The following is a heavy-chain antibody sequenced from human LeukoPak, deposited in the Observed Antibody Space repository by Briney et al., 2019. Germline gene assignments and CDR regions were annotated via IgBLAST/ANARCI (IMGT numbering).Heavy chain of an antibody. CDR3: ARDPVGAISGWLDP. CDR2: INAGNGNT. J-gene: IGHJ5*02. Sequence: ASVKVSCKASGYTFTSYAMHWVRQAPGQRLEWMGWINAGNGNTKYSQKFQGRVTITRDTSANTAYMELSSLTSEDTAVYFCARDPVGAISGWLDPWGQGTLVTVSS. V-gene: IGHV1-3*01. D-gene: IGHD1-26*01. CDR1: GYTFTSYA.